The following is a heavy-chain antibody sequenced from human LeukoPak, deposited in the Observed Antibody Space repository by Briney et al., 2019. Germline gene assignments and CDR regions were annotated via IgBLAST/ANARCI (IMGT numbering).Heavy chain of an antibody. CDR2: ISAYNGNT. V-gene: IGHV1-18*01. CDR3: ARELRTGSFDI. CDR1: GYTFTSYG. J-gene: IGHJ3*02. Sequence: ASVKVSCKASGYTFTSYGISWVRQAPGQGLEWMGWISAYNGNTNYAQKLQGRVSMTTATSTSTAYMELRSLSSDDTAVYYCARELRTGSFDIWGQGTMVTVSS. D-gene: IGHD4-17*01.